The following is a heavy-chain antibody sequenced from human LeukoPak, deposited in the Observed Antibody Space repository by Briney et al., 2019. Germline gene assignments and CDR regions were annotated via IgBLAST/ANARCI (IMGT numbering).Heavy chain of an antibody. CDR2: IYSGGST. Sequence: PGGSLRLSCAASGFTVSSNYMSWVRQAPGKGLEWVSVIYSGGSTYYADSVKGRFTISRDNSKNTLYLQMNSLRAEDTAVYCCARGQPQYYFDYWGQGTLVTVSS. CDR3: ARGQPQYYFDY. J-gene: IGHJ4*02. CDR1: GFTVSSNY. V-gene: IGHV3-53*01.